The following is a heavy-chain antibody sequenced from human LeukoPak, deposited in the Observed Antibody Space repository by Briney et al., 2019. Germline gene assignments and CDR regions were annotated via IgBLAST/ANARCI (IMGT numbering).Heavy chain of an antibody. CDR3: AKDRACGQWNCQGSDY. V-gene: IGHV3-23*01. D-gene: IGHD1-7*01. J-gene: IGHJ4*02. CDR2: VSDSGDGT. CDR1: GFTFGDYA. Sequence: GRSLRLSCTASGFTFGDYAMSWFRQAPGKGLEWVLGVSDSGDGTHYADSVKGRFTISRDNSKNTLYLQMNNLRAEDTAVYYCAKDRACGQWNCQGSDYWGQGTLVTVSS.